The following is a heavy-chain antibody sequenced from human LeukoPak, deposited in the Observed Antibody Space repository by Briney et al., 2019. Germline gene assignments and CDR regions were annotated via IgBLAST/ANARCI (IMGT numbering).Heavy chain of an antibody. Sequence: SETLSLTCTVSGGSISSHYWSWIRQPPGKGLEWIGYIYDSGSTNYNPSLKSRVTISMDTSSNQFSLKLSSVTTADTAVYYCARAWFEYSSTWYTFDYWGQGTLVTVSS. J-gene: IGHJ4*02. CDR3: ARAWFEYSSTWYTFDY. CDR2: IYDSGST. D-gene: IGHD6-13*01. V-gene: IGHV4-59*11. CDR1: GGSISSHY.